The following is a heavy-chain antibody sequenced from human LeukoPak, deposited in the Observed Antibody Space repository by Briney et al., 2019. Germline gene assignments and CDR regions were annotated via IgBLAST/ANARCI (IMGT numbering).Heavy chain of an antibody. CDR1: GFTFSSYG. V-gene: IGHV3-30*03. CDR2: ISYDGSNK. Sequence: PGRSLRLSCAASGFTFSSYGMHWVRQAPGKGLEWVAVISYDGSNKYYGDSVRGRFTISRDNSKNTLCLQMNSLRAEDKAVYYCAVGIAVAGAFDYWGQGTLVTVSS. CDR3: AVGIAVAGAFDY. J-gene: IGHJ4*02. D-gene: IGHD6-19*01.